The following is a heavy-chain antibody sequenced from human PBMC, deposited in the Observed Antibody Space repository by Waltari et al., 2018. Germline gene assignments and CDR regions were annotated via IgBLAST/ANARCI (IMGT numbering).Heavy chain of an antibody. CDR3: RYCSSTSCRRDY. V-gene: IGHV1-69*04. J-gene: IGHJ4*02. D-gene: IGHD2-2*01. Sequence: QVKLVQSGAAVKKHGSSVKVSCKDSGGTFSSYAISWVRQAPGQGLEWMGRIIPILGIANYAQKFQGRVTITADKSTSTAYMELSSLRSEDTAVYYCRYCSSTSCRRDYWGQGTLVTVSS. CDR1: GGTFSSYA. CDR2: IIPILGIA.